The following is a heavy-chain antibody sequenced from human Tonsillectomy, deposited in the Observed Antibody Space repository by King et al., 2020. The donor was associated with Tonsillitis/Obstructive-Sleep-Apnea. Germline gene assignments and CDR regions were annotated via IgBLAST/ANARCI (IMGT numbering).Heavy chain of an antibody. CDR2: INHSGST. Sequence: VQLQQWGAGLLKPSETLSLTCAVYGGSFSGYYWSWIRQPPGKGLEWIGEINHSGSTNYNPSPKSRVTISVDTSKNQFSLKLSSVTAADTAVYYCAAFGYCSSTSCASDYWGQGTLVTVSS. CDR3: AAFGYCSSTSCASDY. CDR1: GGSFSGYY. V-gene: IGHV4-34*01. D-gene: IGHD2-2*01. J-gene: IGHJ4*02.